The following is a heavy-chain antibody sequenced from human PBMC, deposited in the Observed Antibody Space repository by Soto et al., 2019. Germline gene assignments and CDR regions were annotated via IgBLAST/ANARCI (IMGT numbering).Heavy chain of an antibody. CDR2: INAGNGNT. J-gene: IGHJ4*02. D-gene: IGHD6-13*01. V-gene: IGHV1-3*01. Sequence: ASVKVSCKASGYNLTSYEVRWVRQAPGQRLEWMGWINAGNGNTKYSQKFQGRVTITMDTSASTAYMELGSLRSEDTAVYYCATADSSSWDGFDYWGQGTLVTVSS. CDR3: ATADSSSWDGFDY. CDR1: GYNLTSYE.